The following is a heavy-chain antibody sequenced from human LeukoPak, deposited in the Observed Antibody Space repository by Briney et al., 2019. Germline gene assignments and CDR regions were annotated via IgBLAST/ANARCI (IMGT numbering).Heavy chain of an antibody. CDR1: GYTFINYG. D-gene: IGHD6-13*01. Sequence: ASVKVSCKASGYTFINYGVSWVRQAPGQGLEWIGWISGYNGYTNYAQKFQFRVTMTTDTSTSTAYMELRSLTSDDTAVYYCARAYSSSWYLTHFDYWGQGTLVTVSS. J-gene: IGHJ4*02. V-gene: IGHV1-18*01. CDR3: ARAYSSSWYLTHFDY. CDR2: ISGYNGYT.